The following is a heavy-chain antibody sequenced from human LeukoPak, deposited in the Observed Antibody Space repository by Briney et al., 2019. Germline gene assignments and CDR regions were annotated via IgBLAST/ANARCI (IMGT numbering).Heavy chain of an antibody. D-gene: IGHD2-8*01. J-gene: IGHJ3*02. CDR2: ISYPGST. CDR3: ARHTLLYGVHDAFDI. V-gene: IGHV4-59*08. CDR1: GFTFSNAW. Sequence: PGGSLRLSCAASGFTFSNAWMSWVRQAPGKGLEWIGYISYPGSTNYNPSLKSRVTISVDTSKNQFSLKLTSVTAADTAVYYCARHTLLYGVHDAFDIWGQGTMVTVSS.